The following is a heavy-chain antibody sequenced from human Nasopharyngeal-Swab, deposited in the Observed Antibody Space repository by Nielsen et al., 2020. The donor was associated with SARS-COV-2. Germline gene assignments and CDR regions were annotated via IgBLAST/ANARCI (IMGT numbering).Heavy chain of an antibody. CDR2: IHGDGRNT. J-gene: IGHJ4*02. CDR3: VRDNYGVDY. Sequence: GGSLRLSCAASGFTFRTYWMHWVRQAPGKGLEWISEIHGDGRNTNYADSVKGRFTISRDNAKSTLYLRMNSLRVEDTAVYYCVRDNYGVDYWGQGTLVTVSS. CDR1: GFTFRTYW. D-gene: IGHD3-10*01. V-gene: IGHV3-74*01.